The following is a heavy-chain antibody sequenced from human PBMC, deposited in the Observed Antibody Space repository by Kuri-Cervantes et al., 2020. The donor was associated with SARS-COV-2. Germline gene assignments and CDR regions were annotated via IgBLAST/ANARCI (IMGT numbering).Heavy chain of an antibody. J-gene: IGHJ3*02. D-gene: IGHD3-10*01. CDR2: ISSSSTI. CDR1: GFTFSDYY. V-gene: IGHV3-69-1*02. CDR3: ARTTYGSGSYWDDAFDI. Sequence: GGSLRLSCAASGFTFSDYYMNWVRQAPGKGLEWVSSISSSSTIYYADSVKGRFTISRDNAKNSLYLQMNSLRAEDTAVYYCARTTYGSGSYWDDAFDIWGQGTMVTVSS.